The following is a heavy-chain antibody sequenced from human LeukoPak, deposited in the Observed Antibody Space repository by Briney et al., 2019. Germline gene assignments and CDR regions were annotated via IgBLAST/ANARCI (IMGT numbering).Heavy chain of an antibody. Sequence: SETLSLTCTVSGGSISSYYWSWIRQPTGKGLEWIGYIYYSGSTNYNPSLKSRVTISVDTSKNQFSLKLSSVTAADTAVYYCARDHNWNYAGFDPWGQGTLVTVSS. CDR3: ARDHNWNYAGFDP. CDR1: GGSISSYY. D-gene: IGHD1-7*01. V-gene: IGHV4-59*01. CDR2: IYYSGST. J-gene: IGHJ5*02.